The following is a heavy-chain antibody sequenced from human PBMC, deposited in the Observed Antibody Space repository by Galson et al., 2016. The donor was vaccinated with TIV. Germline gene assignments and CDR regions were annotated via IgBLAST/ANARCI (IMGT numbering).Heavy chain of an antibody. V-gene: IGHV1-18*01. Sequence: SVKVSCKASGYTFISSGISWVRQAPGQGLEWMGWINGYNGDTKSAQKLQGRVSMTTDTSTNTAYMEVRSLRFDDTAVYYCARGGWFSGHFDYWGQGTLVTVSS. CDR3: ARGGWFSGHFDY. J-gene: IGHJ4*02. CDR2: INGYNGDT. CDR1: GYTFISSG. D-gene: IGHD6-19*01.